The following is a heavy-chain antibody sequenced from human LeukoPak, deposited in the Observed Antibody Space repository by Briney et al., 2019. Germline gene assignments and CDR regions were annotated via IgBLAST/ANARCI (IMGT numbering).Heavy chain of an antibody. J-gene: IGHJ5*02. CDR3: ARAVMVRRVIITANWFDP. Sequence: ASVNVSCEASGYTFTGYYMHWVRQAPGQGLEWMGWINPNSGGTNYAQKFQGRVTMTRDTSISTAYMELSRLRSDDTAVYYCARAVMVRRVIITANWFDPWGQGTLVTVSS. CDR1: GYTFTGYY. CDR2: INPNSGGT. D-gene: IGHD3-10*01. V-gene: IGHV1-2*02.